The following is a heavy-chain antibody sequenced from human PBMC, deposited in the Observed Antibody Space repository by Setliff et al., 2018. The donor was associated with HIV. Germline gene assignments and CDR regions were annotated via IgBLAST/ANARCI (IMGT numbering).Heavy chain of an antibody. CDR3: ARKAYCGGDCYFFYYYIDV. CDR1: GFTFSDHY. D-gene: IGHD2-21*02. V-gene: IGHV3-72*01. Sequence: PGGSLRLSCAASGFTFSDHYMDWVRQAPGKGLEWVGRSRNKANSYTTEYAASVKGRFTISRDDSKNSLYLQMNSLRAEDTAVYYCARKAYCGGDCYFFYYYIDVWGKGTTVTVSS. J-gene: IGHJ6*03. CDR2: SRNKANSYTT.